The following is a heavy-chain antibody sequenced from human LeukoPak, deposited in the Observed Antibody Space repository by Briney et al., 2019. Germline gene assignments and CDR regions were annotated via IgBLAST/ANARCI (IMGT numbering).Heavy chain of an antibody. CDR1: GGSFSGYY. J-gene: IGHJ4*02. Sequence: SETLSLTCAVSGGSFSGYYWSWIRQPPGKGLEWIGEINHSGSTNYNPSLKSRVTISVDTSKNQFSLKLSSVTAADTAVYYCARASGPGSIVVVVAAPYYFDYWGQGTLVTVSS. CDR3: ARASGPGSIVVVVAAPYYFDY. V-gene: IGHV4-34*01. CDR2: INHSGST. D-gene: IGHD2-15*01.